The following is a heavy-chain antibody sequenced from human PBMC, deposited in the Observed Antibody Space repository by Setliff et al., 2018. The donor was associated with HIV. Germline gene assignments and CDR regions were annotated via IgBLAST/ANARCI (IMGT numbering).Heavy chain of an antibody. CDR2: IYYSGST. CDR3: ARDWGSGWTSPFDY. V-gene: IGHV4-39*07. D-gene: IGHD6-19*01. CDR1: GGSISSSSYY. Sequence: SETLSLTCTVSGGSISSSSYYWGWIRQPPGKGLEWIGSIYYSGSTYYNPSLKSRVTISVDTSKNQFSLKLSSVTDAETAVYYCARDWGSGWTSPFDYWGQGTLVTVSS. J-gene: IGHJ4*02.